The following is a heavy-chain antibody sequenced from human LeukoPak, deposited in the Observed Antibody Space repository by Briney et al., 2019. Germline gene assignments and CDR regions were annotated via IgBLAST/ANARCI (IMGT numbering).Heavy chain of an antibody. Sequence: GGSLRLSCAASGFTFSTYGMNWVRQAPGKGLEWVSAISGSGGSTFYADSVKGRFTISRDNSKNTLYLQMDSLRAEDTAVYYCAKQGAVAGPYYFDYWGQGTLVTVSS. CDR2: ISGSGGST. CDR3: AKQGAVAGPYYFDY. D-gene: IGHD6-19*01. J-gene: IGHJ4*02. CDR1: GFTFSTYG. V-gene: IGHV3-23*01.